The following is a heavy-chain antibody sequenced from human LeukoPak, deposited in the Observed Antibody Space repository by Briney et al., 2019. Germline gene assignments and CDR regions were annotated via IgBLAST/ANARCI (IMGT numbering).Heavy chain of an antibody. CDR1: GGSISSNS. Sequence: ETLSLTCTVSGGSISSNSMSWVRQAPGKGLEWVSFIYSGGNTHNSDSVKGRFTISRDISKNTLYLQMNSLRADDTAVYYCARDDTSGGYYEIGYWGQGSLVTVFS. J-gene: IGHJ4*02. CDR2: IYSGGNT. V-gene: IGHV3-53*01. CDR3: ARDDTSGGYYEIGY. D-gene: IGHD6-19*01.